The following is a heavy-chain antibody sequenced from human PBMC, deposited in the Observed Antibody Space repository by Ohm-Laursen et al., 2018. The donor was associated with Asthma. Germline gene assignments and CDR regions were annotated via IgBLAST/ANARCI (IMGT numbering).Heavy chain of an antibody. CDR2: ITSYSSTT. CDR1: GFTFSSYS. D-gene: IGHD3-3*01. Sequence: GSLRLSCSASGFTFSSYSMNWVRQAPGEGLEWVSYITSYSSTTNYADSVKGRFTISRDNAKNSLYLQMNSLRAQDTAVYYCARDVMEWYLPAFDFWGQGTLVTVSS. CDR3: ARDVMEWYLPAFDF. J-gene: IGHJ4*02. V-gene: IGHV3-48*01.